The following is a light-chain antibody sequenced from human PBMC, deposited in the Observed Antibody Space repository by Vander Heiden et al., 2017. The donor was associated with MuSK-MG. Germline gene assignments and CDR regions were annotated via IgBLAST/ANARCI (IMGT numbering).Light chain of an antibody. CDR2: GAS. CDR3: QHCNNSPGHT. J-gene: IGKJ4*01. Sequence: EIVMTQSPATLSVSPGERATLSCRASQSVSSNLAWYQQKPGQAPRLLIYGASTRATGIPARFSGSGSGTEFTLTISSLHSEDFAVYYCQHCNNSPGHTFGGGTKVEIK. V-gene: IGKV3-15*01. CDR1: QSVSSN.